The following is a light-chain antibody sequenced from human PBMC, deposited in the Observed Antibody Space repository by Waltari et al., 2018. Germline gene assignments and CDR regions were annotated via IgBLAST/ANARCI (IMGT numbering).Light chain of an antibody. CDR3: QQYNTYSS. J-gene: IGKJ2*01. V-gene: IGKV1-5*03. CDR1: QSISNW. Sequence: DIQMTQSPSSLSASVGDRVTITCRASQSISNWLAWYQQKPGKAPILLIYKASILKSGVPSRFSGSGSGTQFTLTTSSLQPGDFATYYCQQYNTYSSFGPGTKLEIK. CDR2: KAS.